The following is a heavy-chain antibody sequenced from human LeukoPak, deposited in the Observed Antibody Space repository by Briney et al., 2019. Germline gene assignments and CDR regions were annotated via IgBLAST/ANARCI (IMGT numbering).Heavy chain of an antibody. CDR1: GGSISSSRYY. Sequence: SETLSLTCTVSGGSISSSRYYWGWIRQPPGKGLEWFGSIYYSGSTYYNPSLKSRVTISVDTSKNQFSLKLSSVTAADTAVYYCARVGRDNWFDPWGQGTLVTVSS. V-gene: IGHV4-39*07. CDR2: IYYSGST. D-gene: IGHD1-26*01. CDR3: ARVGRDNWFDP. J-gene: IGHJ5*02.